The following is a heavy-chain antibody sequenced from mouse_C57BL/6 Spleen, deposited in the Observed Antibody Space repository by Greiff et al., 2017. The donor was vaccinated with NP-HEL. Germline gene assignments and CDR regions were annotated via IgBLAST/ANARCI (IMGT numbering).Heavy chain of an antibody. Sequence: EVKLQESGPGMVKPSQSLSLTCTVTGYSITSCYDWHWIRHFPGNKLEWLGYISYSGSTNYNPSLKSRIPIAHDTSKNHFFLKLNSVTTEDTATYYCAREDDYGAMDYWGQGTSVTVSS. V-gene: IGHV3-1*01. CDR3: AREDDYGAMDY. CDR1: GYSITSCYD. J-gene: IGHJ4*01. CDR2: ISYSGST.